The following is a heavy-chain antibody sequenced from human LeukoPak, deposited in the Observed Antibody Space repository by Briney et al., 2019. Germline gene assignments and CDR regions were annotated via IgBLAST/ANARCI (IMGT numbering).Heavy chain of an antibody. V-gene: IGHV3-48*01. Sequence: GGSLRLSCAASGFTFSSYSMNWARQAPGKGLEWVSYISSSSSTIYYADSVKGRFTISRDNAKNSLYLQMNSLRAEDTAVYYCASWTSYWGQGTLVTVSS. J-gene: IGHJ4*02. CDR1: GFTFSSYS. CDR2: ISSSSSTI. D-gene: IGHD3/OR15-3a*01. CDR3: ASWTSY.